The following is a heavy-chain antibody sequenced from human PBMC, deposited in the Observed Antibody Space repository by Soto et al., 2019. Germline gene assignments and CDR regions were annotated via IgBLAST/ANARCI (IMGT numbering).Heavy chain of an antibody. D-gene: IGHD3-10*01. CDR2: INAGNGNT. J-gene: IGHJ3*02. V-gene: IGHV1-3*01. Sequence: ASVKVSCKASGYTFTSYAMHWVRQAPGQRLEWMGWINAGNGNTKYSQKFQGRVTITRDTSASTAYMELSSLRSEDTAVYYCARDRNTMVRGVIKKYAFDIWGQGTMVTVSS. CDR3: ARDRNTMVRGVIKKYAFDI. CDR1: GYTFTSYA.